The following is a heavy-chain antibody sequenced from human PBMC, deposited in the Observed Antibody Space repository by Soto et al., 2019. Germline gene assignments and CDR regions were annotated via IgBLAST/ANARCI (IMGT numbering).Heavy chain of an antibody. V-gene: IGHV1-69*13. J-gene: IGHJ6*02. Sequence: GASVKVSCKASGGTFSSYAISWVRQAPGQGLEWMGGIIPIFGTANYAQKFQGRVTITADESTSTAYMELSSLRSEDTAVYYCARGSLNSGYYMDYYYYGMDVWGQGTTVTVSS. CDR2: IIPIFGTA. CDR3: ARGSLNSGYYMDYYYYGMDV. D-gene: IGHD3-3*01. CDR1: GGTFSSYA.